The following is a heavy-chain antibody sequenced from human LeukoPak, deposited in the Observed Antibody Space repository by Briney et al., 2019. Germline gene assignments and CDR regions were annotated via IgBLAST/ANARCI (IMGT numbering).Heavy chain of an antibody. CDR2: IYPGDSDT. J-gene: IGHJ4*02. D-gene: IGHD3-22*01. CDR3: ARSHYYDSSTQSSGWYFDY. CDR1: GDTFNNYW. V-gene: IGHV5-51*01. Sequence: GESLKISCKASGDTFNNYWVAWGRQTPGKGLEWMGMIYPGDSDTKYSPSFQGQVTISADKSITTAYLQWRRLKASDTAIYFCARSHYYDSSTQSSGWYFDYWGQGSLVTVSS.